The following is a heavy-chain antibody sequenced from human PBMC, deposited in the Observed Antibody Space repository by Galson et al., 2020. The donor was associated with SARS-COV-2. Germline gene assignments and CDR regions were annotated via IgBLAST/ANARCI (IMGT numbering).Heavy chain of an antibody. CDR1: GFTVSSNY. V-gene: IGHV3-53*01. J-gene: IGHJ4*02. D-gene: IGHD6-13*01. Sequence: GGSLRLSCAASGFTVSSNYMSWVRQAPGKGLEWVSVIYSGGSTYYADSVKGRFTISRDNSKNTLYLQMNSLRAEDTAVYYCARDAGAAAGLNFDYWGQGTLVTVSS. CDR2: IYSGGST. CDR3: ARDAGAAAGLNFDY.